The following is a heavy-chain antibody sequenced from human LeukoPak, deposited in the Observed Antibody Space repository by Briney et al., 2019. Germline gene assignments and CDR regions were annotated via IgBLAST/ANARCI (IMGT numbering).Heavy chain of an antibody. CDR3: TNPGIAAGGFGP. CDR1: GFNYSSYT. D-gene: IGHD6-13*01. J-gene: IGHJ5*02. CDR2: INTGGSNT. V-gene: IGHV3-74*01. Sequence: PGGSLRLSCAASGFNYSSYTMNWVRQAPGKGLVWVSRINTGGSNTYYADSVKGRFTISRDNAKNTLYLQMNSLRADDTAVYYCTNPGIAAGGFGPWGQGTLVTVSS.